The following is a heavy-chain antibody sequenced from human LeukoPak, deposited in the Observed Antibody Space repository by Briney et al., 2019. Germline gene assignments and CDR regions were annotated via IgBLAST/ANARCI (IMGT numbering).Heavy chain of an antibody. CDR1: GFTVSSNY. V-gene: IGHV3-53*01. J-gene: IGHJ3*02. D-gene: IGHD6-13*01. CDR3: AREGAAAAFDI. CDR2: IYSGGST. Sequence: GGSLRLSCAASGFTVSSNYMSWVRQAPGKGLEWASVIYSGGSTYYADSVKGRFTISRDNSKNTLYLQMNSLRAEDTAVYYCAREGAAAAFDIWGQGTMVTVSS.